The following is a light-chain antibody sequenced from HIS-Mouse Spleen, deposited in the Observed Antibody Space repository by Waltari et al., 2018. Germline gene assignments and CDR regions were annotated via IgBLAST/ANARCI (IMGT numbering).Light chain of an antibody. J-gene: IGKJ1*01. Sequence: EIVLTQSPATLSLSPGESATLSCRASPSVSSYLAWYQQKPGQAPRLLIYDASNRATGIPARFSGSGSGTDFTLTISSLEPEDFTVYYCQQRSNWPPTFGQGTKVEIK. CDR1: PSVSSY. CDR2: DAS. CDR3: QQRSNWPPT. V-gene: IGKV3-11*01.